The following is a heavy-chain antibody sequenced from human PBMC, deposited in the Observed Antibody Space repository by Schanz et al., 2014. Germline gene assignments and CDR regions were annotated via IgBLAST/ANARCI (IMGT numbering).Heavy chain of an antibody. CDR1: GGSVSSGGDY. J-gene: IGHJ3*02. V-gene: IGHV4-31*03. CDR2: ISYSGST. Sequence: QVQLQESGPGLVKPSQTLSLTCTVSGGSVSSGGDYWSWIRQHPGKGLEWIGFISYSGSTYYNPSLKSRVTISGDTTKNQFSLNLSSATAADTAVYYCARDRGHGDLPGDIWGQGTMVTVLS. D-gene: IGHD4-17*01. CDR3: ARDRGHGDLPGDI.